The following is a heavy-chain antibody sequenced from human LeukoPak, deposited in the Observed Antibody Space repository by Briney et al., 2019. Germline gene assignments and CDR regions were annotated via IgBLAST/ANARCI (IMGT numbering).Heavy chain of an antibody. J-gene: IGHJ6*03. Sequence: ASVKVSCKASGYTFTSCYMHWIRQAPGQGLQWVGIVDPSDGSTTCAQKFQGRVTMTRDTSTSTVYMDLSSLRSGDTAVYYCARDSVASIAARGRYSDYYYYYMDVWGKGTTVTVSS. CDR3: ARDSVASIAARGRYSDYYYYYMDV. D-gene: IGHD6-6*01. V-gene: IGHV1-46*01. CDR1: GYTFTSCY. CDR2: VDPSDGST.